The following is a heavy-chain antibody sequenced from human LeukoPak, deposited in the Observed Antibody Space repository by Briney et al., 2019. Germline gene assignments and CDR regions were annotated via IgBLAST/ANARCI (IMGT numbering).Heavy chain of an antibody. V-gene: IGHV1-69*06. CDR1: GGTFSSYA. D-gene: IGHD6-13*01. J-gene: IGHJ6*02. CDR3: ARERYSSNNRYGMDV. CDR2: IIPIFGTA. Sequence: GSSVKVSCKASGGTFSSYAISWVRQAPGQGLEWMGGIIPIFGTANYAQKFQGRVTITADKSTSTAYMELSSLRSEDTAVYYCARERYSSNNRYGMDVWGQGTTVTVSS.